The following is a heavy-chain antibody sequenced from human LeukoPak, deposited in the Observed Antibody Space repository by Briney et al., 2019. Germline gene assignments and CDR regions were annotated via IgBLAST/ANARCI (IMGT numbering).Heavy chain of an antibody. V-gene: IGHV3-23*01. J-gene: IGHJ4*02. CDR1: GFTFSSYA. D-gene: IGHD6-6*01. CDR3: AKRVSYSNSAAYFDY. CDR2: ISGSGGDT. Sequence: GGSLRLSCAASGFTFSSYAMSWVRQAPGKGLEWVSLISGSGGDTYYADSVKGRLTISRDISKNTLYLQMNSLSAEDTAVYYCAKRVSYSNSAAYFDYWGQGTLVTVSS.